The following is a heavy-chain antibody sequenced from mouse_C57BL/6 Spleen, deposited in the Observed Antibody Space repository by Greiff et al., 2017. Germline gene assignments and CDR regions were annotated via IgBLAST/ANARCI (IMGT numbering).Heavy chain of an antibody. J-gene: IGHJ2*01. V-gene: IGHV5-9*01. D-gene: IGHD2-10*02. CDR3: ARRYGNSPFDC. CDR2: ISGGCGNT. Sequence: EVQLVESGGGLVKPGGSLKLSCAASGFTLSSSTMSWVCLTPDKRQELVATISGGCGNTYYPDSVKGRFTISRDNAKNTLYLQMSSPRSEDTALYYCARRYGNSPFDCWGQGTTLTVAS. CDR1: GFTLSSST.